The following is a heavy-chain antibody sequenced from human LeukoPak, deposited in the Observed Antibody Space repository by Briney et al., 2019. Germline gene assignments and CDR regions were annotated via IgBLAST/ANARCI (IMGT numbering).Heavy chain of an antibody. CDR2: ISGGGGTI. V-gene: IGHV3-48*04. Sequence: GGSLRLSCAASGFTFSSYWMHWVRQAPGKGLEWVSYISGGGGTILYADSVKGRFAISRDNAKNSLYLQMNSLRVEDTAVYYCARDGAVAGIENDYWGQGTLVTVSS. J-gene: IGHJ4*02. D-gene: IGHD6-19*01. CDR1: GFTFSSYW. CDR3: ARDGAVAGIENDY.